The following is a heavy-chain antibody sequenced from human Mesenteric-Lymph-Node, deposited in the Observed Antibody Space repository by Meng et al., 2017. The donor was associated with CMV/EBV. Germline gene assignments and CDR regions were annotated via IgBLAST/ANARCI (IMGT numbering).Heavy chain of an antibody. CDR1: GFTFSSYW. J-gene: IGHJ6*02. Sequence: GESLKISCAASGFTFSSYWMHWVRQAPGKGLEWVAFIRYDGSHQDYADSVKGRFTISRDNSKNTLYLQMNSLRAEDTAVYYCAKISVDTAMAYYYGMDVWGQGTTVTVS. V-gene: IGHV3-30*02. D-gene: IGHD5-18*01. CDR3: AKISVDTAMAYYYGMDV. CDR2: IRYDGSHQ.